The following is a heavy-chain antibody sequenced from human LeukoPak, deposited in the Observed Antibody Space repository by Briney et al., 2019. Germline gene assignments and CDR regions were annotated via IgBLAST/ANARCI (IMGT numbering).Heavy chain of an antibody. V-gene: IGHV1-18*01. Sequence: ASVKVSCKASGYTLTSYGISWVRQAPGQGLEWMGWISVYNGNTKYAQTFQGRVTMTTDTSTSTAYMELRSLRADDTAVYFCARDLEGSSSWYNVSGDYYFDYWGQGTLVTVSS. CDR3: ARDLEGSSSWYNVSGDYYFDY. CDR1: GYTLTSYG. CDR2: ISVYNGNT. D-gene: IGHD6-13*01. J-gene: IGHJ4*02.